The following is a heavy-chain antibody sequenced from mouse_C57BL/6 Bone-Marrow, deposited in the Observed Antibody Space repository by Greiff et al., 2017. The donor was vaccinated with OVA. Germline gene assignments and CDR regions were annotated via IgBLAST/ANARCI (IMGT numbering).Heavy chain of an antibody. CDR3: ARELGLFAY. CDR2: ISYDGSN. CDR1: GYSITSGYY. V-gene: IGHV3-6*01. Sequence: DVQLQESGPGLVKPSQSLSLTCSVTGYSITSGYYWNWIRQFPGNKLEWMGYISYDGSNNYNPSLKNRISITRDTSKNQFFLKLNSVATEDTATYYCARELGLFAYWGQGTLVTVSA. D-gene: IGHD4-1*01. J-gene: IGHJ3*01.